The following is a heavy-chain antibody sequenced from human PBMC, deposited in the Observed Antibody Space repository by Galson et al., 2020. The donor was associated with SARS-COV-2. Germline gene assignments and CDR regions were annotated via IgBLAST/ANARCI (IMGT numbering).Heavy chain of an antibody. CDR1: GYSFANYW. V-gene: IGHV5-51*01. CDR3: ARRGSGNYYISEFDF. CDR2: IYPGDSKS. Sequence: GESLKISCKGSGYSFANYWIGWVRQMPGKGLEWMGSIYPGDSKSTYSPSFHGQVTISADKSISTAYLQWSSLKASDTAMYYCARRGSGNYYISEFDFWGQGTLVTVSS. J-gene: IGHJ4*02. D-gene: IGHD3-10*01.